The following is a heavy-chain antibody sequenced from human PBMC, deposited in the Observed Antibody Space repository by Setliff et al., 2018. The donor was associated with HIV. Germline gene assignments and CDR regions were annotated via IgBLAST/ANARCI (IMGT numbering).Heavy chain of an antibody. Sequence: PSETLSLTCAVSGQSITSDYHWGWIRQPPGKGLEWIASIHHSGVTSYNSSLESRVTISLDTSKNQFPLNLNSVTAADTAVYYCARCLYASNGDAFDIWGQGTMVTVSS. V-gene: IGHV4-38-2*01. CDR1: GQSITSDYH. CDR2: IHHSGVT. J-gene: IGHJ3*02. D-gene: IGHD2-8*01. CDR3: ARCLYASNGDAFDI.